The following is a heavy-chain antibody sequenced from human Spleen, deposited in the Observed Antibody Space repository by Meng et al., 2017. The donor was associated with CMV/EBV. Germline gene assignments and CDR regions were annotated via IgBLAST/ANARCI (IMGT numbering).Heavy chain of an antibody. J-gene: IGHJ6*02. CDR1: GYSFTSYG. V-gene: IGHV1-69*05. D-gene: IGHD6-13*01. CDR3: ARDILGSSSWYGAASGYYGMDV. Sequence: SLKVSCKASGYSFTSYGISWVRQAPGQGLEWMGGIIPIFGTANYAQKFQGRVTITTDESTSTAYMELSSLRSEDTAVYYCARDILGSSSWYGAASGYYGMDVWGQGTTVTVSS. CDR2: IIPIFGTA.